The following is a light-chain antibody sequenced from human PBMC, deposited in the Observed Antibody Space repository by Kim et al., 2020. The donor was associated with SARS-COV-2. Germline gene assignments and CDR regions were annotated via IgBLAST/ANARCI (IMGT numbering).Light chain of an antibody. CDR1: QSILWDN. CDR3: QRYAYLPYT. CDR2: GAS. J-gene: IGKJ2*01. Sequence: ETVLTQSPGTLSLPPGERATLSCRASQSILWDNIAWYLQQPGQAPRLLVYGASTRATGISGRFNGSGSGTDFTLTISRLEPEDFAVFYCQRYAYLPYTFGQGTKLEI. V-gene: IGKV3-20*01.